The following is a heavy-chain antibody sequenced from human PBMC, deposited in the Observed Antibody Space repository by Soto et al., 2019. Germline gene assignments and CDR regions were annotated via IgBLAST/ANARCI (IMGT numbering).Heavy chain of an antibody. J-gene: IGHJ4*02. CDR3: ARDRRTYSYGRLIFDY. Sequence: QVQLQESGPGLVKPSQTLSLTCTVSGGSISSGGYYWSWIRQHPGKGLEWIGYIYYSGSTYYNPSLKSRVTMSVDTSKNQFSLKLSSVTAADTAVYYCARDRRTYSYGRLIFDYWGQGTLVTVSS. D-gene: IGHD5-18*01. CDR1: GGSISSGGYY. V-gene: IGHV4-31*03. CDR2: IYYSGST.